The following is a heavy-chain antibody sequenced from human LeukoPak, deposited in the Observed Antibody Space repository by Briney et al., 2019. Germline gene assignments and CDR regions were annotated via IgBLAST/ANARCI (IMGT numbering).Heavy chain of an antibody. CDR3: ASSGDKKALFDY. J-gene: IGHJ4*02. V-gene: IGHV4-30-4*01. Sequence: SQTLSLTCTVSGGSISSGDYYWSCIRQPPGKGLEWIGYIYYSGSTYYNPSLKSRVTISVDRSKNQFSLKLSSVTAADTAVYYCASSGDKKALFDYWGQGTLVTVSS. D-gene: IGHD7-27*01. CDR1: GGSISSGDYY. CDR2: IYYSGST.